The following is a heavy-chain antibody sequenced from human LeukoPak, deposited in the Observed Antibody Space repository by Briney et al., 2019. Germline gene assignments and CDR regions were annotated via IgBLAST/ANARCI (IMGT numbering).Heavy chain of an antibody. J-gene: IGHJ6*02. CDR1: GYTFTSYG. CDR3: ARGTGTGSYYYYGMDV. D-gene: IGHD1-7*01. CDR2: IIPILGIA. Sequence: ASVKVSCKASGYTFTSYGISWVRQAPGQGLEWMGRIIPILGIANYAQKFQGRVTITADKSTSTAYMELSSLRSEDTAVYYCARGTGTGSYYYYGMDVWGQGTTVTASS. V-gene: IGHV1-69*04.